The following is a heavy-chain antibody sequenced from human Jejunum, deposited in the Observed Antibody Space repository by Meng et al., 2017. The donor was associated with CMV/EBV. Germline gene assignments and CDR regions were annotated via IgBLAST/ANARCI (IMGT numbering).Heavy chain of an antibody. Sequence: TVSGGSINDYSWSWIRQSPGKGLEWIGYIYYSGATRYNPSLESRVSISIDTSRKHFSLKMTSVTAADTAMYYCARDNGDYYYGMDVWGQGTPVTVSS. D-gene: IGHD4-17*01. CDR2: IYYSGAT. CDR3: ARDNGDYYYGMDV. CDR1: GGSINDYS. V-gene: IGHV4-59*01. J-gene: IGHJ6*02.